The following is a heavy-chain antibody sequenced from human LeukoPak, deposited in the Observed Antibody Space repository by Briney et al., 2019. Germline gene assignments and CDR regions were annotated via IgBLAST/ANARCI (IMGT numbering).Heavy chain of an antibody. CDR2: IWYDGSNK. CDR1: GFTFSSYG. V-gene: IGHV3-33*01. J-gene: IGHJ5*02. D-gene: IGHD4-17*01. Sequence: GGSLRLSCAASGFTFSSYGMHWVRQAPGKGLEWVAVIWYDGSNKYYADSVKGRFTISRDNSKNTLYLQMNSLRAEDTAVYYCARDPDYGDYVVPWFDPWGQGTLVTVSS. CDR3: ARDPDYGDYVVPWFDP.